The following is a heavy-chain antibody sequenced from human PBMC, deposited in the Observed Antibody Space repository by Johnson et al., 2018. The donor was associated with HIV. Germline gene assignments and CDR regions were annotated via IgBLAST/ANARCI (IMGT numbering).Heavy chain of an antibody. J-gene: IGHJ3*02. CDR1: GFTFNSYA. CDR2: ISYDGSNK. D-gene: IGHD6-6*01. Sequence: QVLLVESGGGVVQPGRSLRLSCAASGFTFNSYALHWVRQAPGKGLEWVAIISYDGSNKDYADSVKGRFTISRDNSKNTLFLQMNSLTAGDTAVYYCARRGYSSSGGAFDIWGQGTMVTVSS. CDR3: ARRGYSSSGGAFDI. V-gene: IGHV3-30*04.